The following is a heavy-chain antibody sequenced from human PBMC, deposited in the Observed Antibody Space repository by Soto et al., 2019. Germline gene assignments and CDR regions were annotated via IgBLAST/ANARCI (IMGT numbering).Heavy chain of an antibody. CDR1: GFTLSSSS. V-gene: IGHV3-48*01. CDR3: ARADSGYAHGYYYYGMDV. CDR2: ISSSSSTI. D-gene: IGHD5-12*01. J-gene: IGHJ6*02. Sequence: HPGGSLRLSCAASGFTLSSSSMNWVRQAPGKGLGWVSYISSSSSTIYYADSVKGRFTISRDNAKNSLYLQMNSLRAEDTAVYYCARADSGYAHGYYYYGMDVWGQGTTVTVPS.